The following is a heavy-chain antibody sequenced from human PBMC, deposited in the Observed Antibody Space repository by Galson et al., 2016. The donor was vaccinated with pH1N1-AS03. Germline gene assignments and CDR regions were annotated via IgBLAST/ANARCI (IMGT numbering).Heavy chain of an antibody. D-gene: IGHD6-19*01. CDR3: AINALADLECDY. CDR1: GYTFTGYY. V-gene: IGHV1-2*02. J-gene: IGHJ4*02. Sequence: SVKVSCKASGYTFTGYYMHWVRQAPGQGLEWMGWINPNSGGTNYSQKFQGRVTMTRDTSISTAYMELSRLRSDDTAVYYCAINALADLECDYWGQGTLVTISS. CDR2: INPNSGGT.